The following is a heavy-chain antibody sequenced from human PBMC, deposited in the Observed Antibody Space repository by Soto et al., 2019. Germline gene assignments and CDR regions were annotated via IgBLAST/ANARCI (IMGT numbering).Heavy chain of an antibody. J-gene: IGHJ4*02. V-gene: IGHV3-23*01. CDR3: AKDQGSSWYEIDS. Sequence: EVQLLESGGGLVQPGGSLRLSCAASGFTFSNYAVTWVRQAPGKGLEWVSTISGSGGSTYYADSVKGLFTISRDNSKNARYLQMNCLRAEDTAVYYCAKDQGSSWYEIDSWGQGTLVTVSS. CDR2: ISGSGGST. CDR1: GFTFSNYA. D-gene: IGHD6-13*01.